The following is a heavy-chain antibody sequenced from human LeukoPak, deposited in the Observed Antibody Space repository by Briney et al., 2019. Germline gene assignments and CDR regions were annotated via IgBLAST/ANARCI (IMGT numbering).Heavy chain of an antibody. J-gene: IGHJ4*02. CDR2: ISSSGSTI. D-gene: IGHD2-15*01. Sequence: GGSLRLSCAASGFTFSDYYMSWIRQAPGKGLEWVSYISSSGSTIYYADSVKGRFTISRDNAKNSLYLQMNSLRVEDTAVYYCARSRLRDIVVVVAPEQTTPFDYWGQGTLVTVSS. CDR1: GFTFSDYY. V-gene: IGHV3-11*01. CDR3: ARSRLRDIVVVVAPEQTTPFDY.